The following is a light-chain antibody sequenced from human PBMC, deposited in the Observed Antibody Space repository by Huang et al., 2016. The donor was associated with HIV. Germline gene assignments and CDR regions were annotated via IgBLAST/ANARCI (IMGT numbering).Light chain of an antibody. J-gene: IGKJ1*01. CDR1: RSVYASSTERDY. CDR2: WAS. V-gene: IGKV4-1*01. CDR3: QQYYSSPQT. Sequence: DIVMTQSPDSLVVSLGAGATLHCRSSRSVYASSTERDYLAWFQQRPGQPRKFLLFWASTREAGFPDRFSGSGSGTDFTLTIANLRAEDAAIYYCQQYYSSPQTFGQGT.